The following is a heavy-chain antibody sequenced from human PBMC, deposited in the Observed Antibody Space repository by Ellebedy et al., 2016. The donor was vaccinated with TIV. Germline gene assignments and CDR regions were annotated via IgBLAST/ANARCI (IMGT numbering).Heavy chain of an antibody. CDR1: GGTFSGYY. V-gene: IGHV4-34*08. J-gene: IGHJ4*02. CDR2: INHSGAT. CDR3: AKSLHYSRSSFFDF. D-gene: IGHD6-6*01. Sequence: SETLSLTXAVYGGTFSGYYWTWIRQPPGKGLEWIGEINHSGATNYNASLKSRVTISVDTSKNQFSLKLSSVTAADTAVYYCAKSLHYSRSSFFDFWGQGTLVTVSS.